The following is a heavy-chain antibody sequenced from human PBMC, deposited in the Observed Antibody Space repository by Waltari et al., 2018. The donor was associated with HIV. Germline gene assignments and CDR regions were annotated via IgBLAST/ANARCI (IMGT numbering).Heavy chain of an antibody. V-gene: IGHV1-2*02. CDR1: EYTFTDYY. J-gene: IGHJ6*02. CDR3: TRAQSHVHGLDV. Sequence: QVQLVQSGAELKKSGASVKVSCKPSEYTFTDYYIHWVRQAPGQGLEWMGWININSGGTNFSQKFRGRVTLTRDTSISTAYMQLSSLGSDDTAIYYCTRAQSHVHGLDVWGQGTTVTVSS. CDR2: ININSGGT.